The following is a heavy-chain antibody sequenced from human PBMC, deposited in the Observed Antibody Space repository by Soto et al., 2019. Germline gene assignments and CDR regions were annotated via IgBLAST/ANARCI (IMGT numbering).Heavy chain of an antibody. CDR2: INHSGST. Sequence: PSETLSLTCAVYGGSFSGYYWSWIRQPPGKGLEWIGEINHSGSTNYNPSLKSRVTISVDTSKNQFSLKLSSVTAADTAVYYCARGTLMTTVTPLYRYYFDYWGQGTLVTVSS. V-gene: IGHV4-34*01. J-gene: IGHJ4*02. CDR1: GGSFSGYY. CDR3: ARGTLMTTVTPLYRYYFDY. D-gene: IGHD4-17*01.